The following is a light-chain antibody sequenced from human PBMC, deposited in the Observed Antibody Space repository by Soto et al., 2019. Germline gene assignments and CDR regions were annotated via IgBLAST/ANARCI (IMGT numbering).Light chain of an antibody. CDR2: AAS. Sequence: DIPMTQSPSSLSASVGDRVTITCRASQSISSYLHWYQQKPGKAPKLLIYAASSLQSGVPSRFSGSGSGTDFTLTISSLQPEDFATYYCQQSNSIPVTFGQGTKVEIK. J-gene: IGKJ1*01. CDR1: QSISSY. V-gene: IGKV1-39*01. CDR3: QQSNSIPVT.